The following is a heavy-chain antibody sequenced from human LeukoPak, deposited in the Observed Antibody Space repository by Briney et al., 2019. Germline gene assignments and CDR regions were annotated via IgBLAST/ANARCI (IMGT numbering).Heavy chain of an antibody. J-gene: IGHJ4*02. CDR2: INHSGST. CDR1: GGSFSGYY. Sequence: SETLSLTYAVYGGSFSGYYWSWIRQPPGKGLEWIGEINHSGSTNYNPSLKSRVTISVDTSKNQFSLKLSSVTAADTAVYYCARSSSTSQKLKYWGQGTLVTVSS. CDR3: ARSSSTSQKLKY. D-gene: IGHD2-2*01. V-gene: IGHV4-34*01.